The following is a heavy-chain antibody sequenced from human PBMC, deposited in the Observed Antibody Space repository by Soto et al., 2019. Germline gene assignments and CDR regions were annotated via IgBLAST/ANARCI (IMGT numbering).Heavy chain of an antibody. J-gene: IGHJ4*02. CDR3: ARANGIAAAGSNLGDY. V-gene: IGHV1-3*01. Sequence: QVQLVQSGAEVKKPGASVKVSCKASGYTFTSYAMHWVRQAPGQRLEWMGWINAGNGNTKYSQKFQGRVTITRDTSASTAYMELSSLRSEDTAVYYCARANGIAAAGSNLGDYWGQGTLVTVSS. CDR2: INAGNGNT. D-gene: IGHD6-13*01. CDR1: GYTFTSYA.